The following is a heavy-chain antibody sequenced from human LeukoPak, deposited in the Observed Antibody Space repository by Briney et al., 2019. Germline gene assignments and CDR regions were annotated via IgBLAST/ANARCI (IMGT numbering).Heavy chain of an antibody. CDR1: GFTFDDYG. CDR2: INWNGGST. V-gene: IGHV3-20*04. Sequence: GGSLRLSCAASGFTFDDYGMSWVRQAPGKGLEWVSGINWNGGSTGYADSVKGRFTISRDNAKNSLYLQMNSLRAEDTAVYYCARKDSSGYYSFLDYWGQGTLVTVSS. CDR3: ARKDSSGYYSFLDY. J-gene: IGHJ4*02. D-gene: IGHD3-22*01.